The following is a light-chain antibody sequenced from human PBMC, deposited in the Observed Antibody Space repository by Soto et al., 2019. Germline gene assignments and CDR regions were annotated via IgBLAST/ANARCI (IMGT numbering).Light chain of an antibody. CDR1: SSDVGSYNL. CDR2: EGS. V-gene: IGLV2-23*01. CDR3: CSYAGSSIRYV. Sequence: QSVLTQPASVSGSPGQSITISCTGTSSDVGSYNLVSWYQQHPGKAPKLMIYEGSKRPSGVSNRFSGSKSGNTASLTISGLQAEDEVDYYCCSYAGSSIRYVFGTGTKVTV. J-gene: IGLJ1*01.